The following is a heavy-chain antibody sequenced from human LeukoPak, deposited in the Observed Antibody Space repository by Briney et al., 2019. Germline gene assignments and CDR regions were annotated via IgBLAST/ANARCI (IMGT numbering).Heavy chain of an antibody. CDR1: GFTFSSYG. Sequence: GGSLRLSCAASGFTFSSYGMHWVRQAPGKGLEWVAVIWYDRSNKYYADSVKGRFTISRDNSKNTLYLQMSSLRVDDTAVYYCGRDGGNRWFDFWGQGTLVTVSS. CDR3: GRDGGNRWFDF. D-gene: IGHD2-15*01. CDR2: IWYDRSNK. J-gene: IGHJ4*02. V-gene: IGHV3-33*01.